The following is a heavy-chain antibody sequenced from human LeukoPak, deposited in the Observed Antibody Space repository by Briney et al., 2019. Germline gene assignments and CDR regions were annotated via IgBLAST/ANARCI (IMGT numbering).Heavy chain of an antibody. CDR2: INWNGRIT. CDR3: ARGSVQLWLRDTYYYMDV. Sequence: GGSLRLSCAASGFTFDDYAMNWVRQVPGRGLEWVSGINWNGRITEYADSVKDRFTISRQNTKNSLYLYMNNLGGENTALYFCARGSVQLWLRDTYYYMDVWGKGTTVTVSS. J-gene: IGHJ6*03. D-gene: IGHD5-18*01. V-gene: IGHV3-20*04. CDR1: GFTFDDYA.